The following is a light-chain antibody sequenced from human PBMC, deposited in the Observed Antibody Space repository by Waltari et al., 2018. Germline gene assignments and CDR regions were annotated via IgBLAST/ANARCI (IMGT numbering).Light chain of an antibody. V-gene: IGKV1-5*03. Sequence: DIQMTQSPSTLSASVGDTVTITCRAIQTMSNWLAWYQQKPGKAPKVLIYKASNLQSGVPSRFSGSVSGTEFTLTISSLQPDDFATYYCQHFSTYSTFGQGTKVEIK. CDR1: QTMSNW. CDR3: QHFSTYST. CDR2: KAS. J-gene: IGKJ1*01.